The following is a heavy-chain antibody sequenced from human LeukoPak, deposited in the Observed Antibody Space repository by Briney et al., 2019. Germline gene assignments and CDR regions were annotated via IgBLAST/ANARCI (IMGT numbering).Heavy chain of an antibody. Sequence: PGESLRLSCADSGFTVSNNYMNWVRQPPGKGLEWVAVLYSGGVTSYADSVKGRFTISRDKSKNTLYLQMNSLRDEDTAVYYCARDPGAWYYDCWGQGALVTVSS. V-gene: IGHV3-53*01. CDR1: GFTVSNNY. D-gene: IGHD7-27*01. CDR2: LYSGGVT. J-gene: IGHJ4*02. CDR3: ARDPGAWYYDC.